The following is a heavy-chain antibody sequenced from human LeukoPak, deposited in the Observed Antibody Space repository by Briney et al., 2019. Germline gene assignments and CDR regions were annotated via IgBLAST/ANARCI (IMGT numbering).Heavy chain of an antibody. CDR1: GYTFTSYD. J-gene: IGHJ5*02. Sequence: EASVKVSCKASGYTFTSYDINWVRQATGQGLEWMGWMNPNSGNTGYAQKFQGRVTITRNTSISTAYMELSSLRSEDTAVYYCARGLRLRFLEWLPQGYYWFDPWGQGTLVTVSS. CDR2: MNPNSGNT. D-gene: IGHD3-3*01. CDR3: ARGLRLRFLEWLPQGYYWFDP. V-gene: IGHV1-8*03.